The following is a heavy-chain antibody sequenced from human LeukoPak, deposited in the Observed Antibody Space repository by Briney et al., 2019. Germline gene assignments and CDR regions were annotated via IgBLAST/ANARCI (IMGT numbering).Heavy chain of an antibody. Sequence: ASVKVSCKASGYTFTSYGISWVRQAPGRGLEWMGWISAYNGNTNHAQKLQGRVTMTTDTSTSTAYMELRSLRSDDTAVYYCARDEITGTTDYWGQGTLVTVSS. D-gene: IGHD1-7*01. V-gene: IGHV1-18*01. CDR3: ARDEITGTTDY. J-gene: IGHJ4*02. CDR2: ISAYNGNT. CDR1: GYTFTSYG.